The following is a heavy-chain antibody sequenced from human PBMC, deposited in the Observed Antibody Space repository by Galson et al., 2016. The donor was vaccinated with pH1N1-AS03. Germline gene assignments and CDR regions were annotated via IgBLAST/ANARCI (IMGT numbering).Heavy chain of an antibody. V-gene: IGHV3-74*01. CDR2: INNEGTST. D-gene: IGHD3-22*01. CDR1: GFTFTTYW. J-gene: IGHJ3*01. Sequence: SLRLSCAASGFTFTTYWMHWVRQAPGGGLVWVSSINNEGTSTRGTDPVKGRFFISRDNAKNTVYLQMNSLRAEDTAVYYCARQDSSGYFHGLDVWGRGTTVTVSS. CDR3: ARQDSSGYFHGLDV.